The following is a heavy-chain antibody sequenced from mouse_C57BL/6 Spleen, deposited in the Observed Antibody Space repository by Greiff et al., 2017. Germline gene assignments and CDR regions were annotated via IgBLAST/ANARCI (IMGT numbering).Heavy chain of an antibody. CDR1: GYTFTDYE. V-gene: IGHV1-15*01. Sequence: QVQLQQSGAELVRPGASVTLSCKASGYTFTDYEMHWVKQTPVHGLEWIGAIDPETGGNAYNQKFKGKAILTADKSSSTAYMELRSLTSEDSAVYYCTRPVAGYFDVWGTGTTVTVSS. D-gene: IGHD1-1*01. CDR2: IDPETGGN. J-gene: IGHJ1*03. CDR3: TRPVAGYFDV.